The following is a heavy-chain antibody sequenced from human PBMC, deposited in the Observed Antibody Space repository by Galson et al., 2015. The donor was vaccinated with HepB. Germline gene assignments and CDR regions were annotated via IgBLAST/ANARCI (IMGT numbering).Heavy chain of an antibody. CDR1: GYTFTGYY. Sequence: SVKVSCKASGYTFTGYYMHWVRQAPGQGLEWMGRINPNSGGTNYAQKFQGRVTMTRDTSISTAYMELSRLRSDDTAVYYCARASSGWSTFDYWGQGTLVTVSS. V-gene: IGHV1-2*06. D-gene: IGHD6-19*01. CDR2: INPNSGGT. CDR3: ARASSGWSTFDY. J-gene: IGHJ4*02.